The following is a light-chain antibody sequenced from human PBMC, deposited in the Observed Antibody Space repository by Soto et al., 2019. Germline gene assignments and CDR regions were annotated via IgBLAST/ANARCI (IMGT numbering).Light chain of an antibody. V-gene: IGKV3-11*01. CDR2: DAS. Sequence: EIVLTQSPATLSLSPGERATLSFRASQSVSSYVAWYQQKPGKAPRLLIYDASNRATGIPARFSGSGSVTDFTLTISSLEPEDFVVYYCQDRSNWSRLTFGGGTKVEIK. J-gene: IGKJ4*01. CDR3: QDRSNWSRLT. CDR1: QSVSSY.